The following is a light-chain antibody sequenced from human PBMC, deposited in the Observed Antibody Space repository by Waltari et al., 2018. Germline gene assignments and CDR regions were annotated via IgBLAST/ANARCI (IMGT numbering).Light chain of an antibody. CDR3: NSRDSSGDHVL. CDR2: SKN. V-gene: IGLV3-19*01. J-gene: IGLJ2*01. CDR1: SLRNHY. Sequence: SSELTQDTAVSVALGQTVRITCQGDSLRNHYASWYQQKPGQAPVLVVYSKNDRPSGIPDRFSGSSSGNTASLTITGAQAEDEADYYCNSRDSSGDHVLFGGGTKLTVL.